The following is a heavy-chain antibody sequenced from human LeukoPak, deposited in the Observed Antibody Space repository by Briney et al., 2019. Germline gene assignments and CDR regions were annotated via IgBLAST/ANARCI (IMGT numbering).Heavy chain of an antibody. CDR1: GYTFTSYG. D-gene: IGHD2-21*02. J-gene: IGHJ3*02. Sequence: ASVKVSCKASGYTFTSYGISWVRQAPGQGLEWMGWISAYNGNTNYAQKLQGRVTMTTDTSTSTAYMELRSLRSDDTAVYYCARDGILAYCGGDCWGDAFDIWGQGTMVTVSS. CDR2: ISAYNGNT. V-gene: IGHV1-18*01. CDR3: ARDGILAYCGGDCWGDAFDI.